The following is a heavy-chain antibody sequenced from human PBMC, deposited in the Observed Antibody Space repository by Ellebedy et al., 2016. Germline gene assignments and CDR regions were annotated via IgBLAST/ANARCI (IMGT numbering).Heavy chain of an antibody. V-gene: IGHV2-5*02. CDR1: GFSLSTSEVG. J-gene: IGHJ4*02. Sequence: SGPTLVXPTQTLTLTCTFSGFSLSTSEVGVGWIRQPPGKALEWLALIYWDNDRRYSPSLKNRVTITKDTSKNQVVLTMTNMDPVDTATYYCAHSIRVGESTWYFDYWGQGTLVTVSS. CDR3: AHSIRVGESTWYFDY. D-gene: IGHD3-10*01. CDR2: IYWDNDR.